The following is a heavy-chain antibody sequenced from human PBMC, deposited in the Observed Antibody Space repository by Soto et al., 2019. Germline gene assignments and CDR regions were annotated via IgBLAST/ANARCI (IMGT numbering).Heavy chain of an antibody. CDR3: ARASHWSSGYYHYYYAMDV. CDR1: GSTFGVYS. D-gene: IGHD3-22*01. V-gene: IGHV3-7*01. J-gene: IGHJ6*02. CDR2: IKEDGSEK. Sequence: WGSLRLSCAASGSTFGVYSMTWFRHSPGKGLEWVANIKEDGSEKYYVDSVKGRFTISRDNAKNSLYLRMNSLRAEDTAVYYCARASHWSSGYYHYYYAMDVWGQGTTVTVSS.